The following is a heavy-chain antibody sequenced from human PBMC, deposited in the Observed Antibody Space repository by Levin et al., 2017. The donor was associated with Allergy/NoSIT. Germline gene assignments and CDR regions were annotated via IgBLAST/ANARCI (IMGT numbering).Heavy chain of an antibody. Sequence: GESLKISCAASGFTFSDHYMDWVRQAPGKGLEWVGRTRDKANSYTTEYAASVKGRFTISRDDSKNSLYRRMKSLKTEDTAGYYCARGGSPNNCQGGFDVWGQGPTVTVSS. V-gene: IGHV3-72*01. CDR2: TRDKANSYTT. J-gene: IGHJ6*02. D-gene: IGHD1-26*01. CDR3: ARGGSPNNCQGGFDV. CDR1: GFTFSDHY.